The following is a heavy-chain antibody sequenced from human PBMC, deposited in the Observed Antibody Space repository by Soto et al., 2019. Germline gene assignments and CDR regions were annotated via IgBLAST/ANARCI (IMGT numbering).Heavy chain of an antibody. D-gene: IGHD3-22*01. J-gene: IGHJ3*02. CDR2: ISYDGSNK. CDR1: GFTFSSYA. Sequence: PGGSLRLSCAASGFTFSSYAMHWVRQAPGKGLEWVAVISYDGSNKYYADSVKGRFTISRDNSKNTLYLQMNSLRAEDTAVYYCARDRHDSSGYDAFDIWGQGTMVT. CDR3: ARDRHDSSGYDAFDI. V-gene: IGHV3-30-3*01.